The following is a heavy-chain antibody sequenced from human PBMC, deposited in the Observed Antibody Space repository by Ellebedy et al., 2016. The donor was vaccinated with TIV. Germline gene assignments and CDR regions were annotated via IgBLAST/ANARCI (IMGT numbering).Heavy chain of an antibody. Sequence: ASVKVSCKASGYTFTSYGIIWVRQAPGQRPEWMGWISPYTGDTNYARTYQGRVTMLTDTSTNTAYMELTNLKYDDSAVYYCTRDMVQGMVARYLWFDYWGQGTLVTVSS. CDR2: ISPYTGDT. CDR1: GYTFTSYG. J-gene: IGHJ4*02. D-gene: IGHD5-12*01. CDR3: TRDMVQGMVARYLWFDY. V-gene: IGHV1-18*04.